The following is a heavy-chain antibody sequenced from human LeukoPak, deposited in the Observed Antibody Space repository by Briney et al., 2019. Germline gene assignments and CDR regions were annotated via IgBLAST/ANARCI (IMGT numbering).Heavy chain of an antibody. Sequence: SETLSLTCTVSGGSFSSYYWSWIRQPPGKGLEWIGYIYYSGSTNYNPSLKSRVTISVDTSKNQFSLKLSSVTAADTAVYYCAREGYCSSTSCFNYYYYYMDVWGKGTTVTVSS. V-gene: IGHV4-59*12. J-gene: IGHJ6*03. CDR3: AREGYCSSTSCFNYYYYYMDV. D-gene: IGHD2-2*01. CDR1: GGSFSSYY. CDR2: IYYSGST.